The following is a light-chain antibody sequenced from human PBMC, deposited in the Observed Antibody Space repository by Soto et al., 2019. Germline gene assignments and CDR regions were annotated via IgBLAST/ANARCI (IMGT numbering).Light chain of an antibody. J-gene: IGKJ1*01. CDR2: KAS. V-gene: IGKV1-5*03. CDR3: QQYNSYWT. Sequence: DIQMTQSPSTLSASGGDRVTMACRASQSISSWLAWYQQKPGKAPKLLIYKASSLESGVPSRFSGSGSGTEFTLTISSLQPDDFATYYCQQYNSYWTFGQGTKVDIK. CDR1: QSISSW.